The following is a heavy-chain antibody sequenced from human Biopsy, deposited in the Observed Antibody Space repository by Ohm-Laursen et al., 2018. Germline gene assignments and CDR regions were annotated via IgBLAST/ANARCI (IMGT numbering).Heavy chain of an antibody. D-gene: IGHD2-21*01. CDR1: GDSINNYY. V-gene: IGHV4-59*01. J-gene: IGHJ6*02. CDR2: IYNTERT. Sequence: TLSLTCTVSGDSINNYYWSWIRQTPGKGLEWIGFIYNTERTNYNPSLKSRVTISLDTSKNQFSLELSSVIPSDTAVYYCAIDRVPRRGVMPVYYYGMDVWGQGSTVTVSS. CDR3: AIDRVPRRGVMPVYYYGMDV.